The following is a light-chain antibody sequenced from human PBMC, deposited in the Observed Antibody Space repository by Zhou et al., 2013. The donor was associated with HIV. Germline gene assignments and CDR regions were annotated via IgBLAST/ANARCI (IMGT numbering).Light chain of an antibody. CDR2: AAS. Sequence: DIQLTQSPSFLSASVGDRVTITCRASQGISSYLAWYQQKPGKAPKLLIYAASTLQSGVPSRFSGSGSGTEFTLTISSLQPEDFATYYCQHYLRFPWTFGQGTKVEMK. CDR3: QHYLRFPWT. CDR1: QGISSY. V-gene: IGKV1-9*01. J-gene: IGKJ1*01.